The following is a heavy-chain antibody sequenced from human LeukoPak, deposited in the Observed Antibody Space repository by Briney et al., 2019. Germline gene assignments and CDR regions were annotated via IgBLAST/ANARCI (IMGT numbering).Heavy chain of an antibody. J-gene: IGHJ3*02. Sequence: PSETLSLTCTVSGGSVSSGTYYWSWIRQPPGKGLEWIGYIYYSGSTNYNPSLKSRVTISVDTSKNQFSLKLSSVTAADTAVYYCARDPPEMEAFDIWGQGTMVTVSS. CDR1: GGSVSSGTYY. D-gene: IGHD1-14*01. V-gene: IGHV4-61*01. CDR3: ARDPPEMEAFDI. CDR2: IYYSGST.